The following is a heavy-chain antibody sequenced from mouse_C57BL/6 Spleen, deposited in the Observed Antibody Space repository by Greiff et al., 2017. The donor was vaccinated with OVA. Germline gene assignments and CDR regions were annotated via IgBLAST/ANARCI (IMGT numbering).Heavy chain of an antibody. CDR1: GYTFTSYW. CDR2: IDPSDSET. D-gene: IGHD1-1*01. V-gene: IGHV1-52*01. CDR3: ATLTTVVEDYAMDY. Sequence: VQLQQPGAELVRPGSSVKLSCKASGYTFTSYWMHWVKQRPIQGLEWIGNIDPSDSETHYNQKFKDKATLTVDKSSSTAYMQLSSLTSEDSAVYYCATLTTVVEDYAMDYWGQGTSVTVSS. J-gene: IGHJ4*01.